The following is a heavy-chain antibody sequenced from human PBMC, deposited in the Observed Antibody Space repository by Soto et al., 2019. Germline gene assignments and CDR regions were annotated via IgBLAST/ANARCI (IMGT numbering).Heavy chain of an antibody. J-gene: IGHJ3*02. Sequence: PGGSLRLSCAASGITFSKYVMSWARQAPGKGLEWVLVISGSGNSTYSAESVKGRFTIPRDNSKNALYLQMNSLRAEDTAVYYCARGVYRGAFDIWGQGTMVTVSS. CDR2: ISGSGNST. CDR1: GITFSKYV. D-gene: IGHD5-12*01. V-gene: IGHV3-23*01. CDR3: ARGVYRGAFDI.